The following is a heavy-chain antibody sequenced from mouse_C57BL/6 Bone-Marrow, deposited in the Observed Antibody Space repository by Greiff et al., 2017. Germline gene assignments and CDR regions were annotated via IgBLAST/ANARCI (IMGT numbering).Heavy chain of an antibody. CDR2: INPNNGGT. CDR3: ARSGY. CDR1: GYTFTDYY. V-gene: IGHV1-26*01. D-gene: IGHD3-2*02. J-gene: IGHJ2*01. Sequence: VQLQQSGPELVKPGASVKISCKASGYTFTDYYMNWVKQSHGKSLEWIGDINPNNGGTSYNQKFKGKASLTVDKSSSTAYMELRSLTSEDSAVYYCARSGYWGQGTTLTVSS.